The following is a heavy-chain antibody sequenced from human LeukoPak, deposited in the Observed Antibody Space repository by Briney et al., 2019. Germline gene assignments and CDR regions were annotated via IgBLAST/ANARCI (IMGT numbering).Heavy chain of an antibody. J-gene: IGHJ3*02. CDR3: ARDAATDDAFDI. D-gene: IGHD6-25*01. CDR2: ISSSSSYI. V-gene: IGHV3-21*01. Sequence: GGSLRLSCAASGFTFSIYSMNWVRQAPGKGLEWVSSISSSSSYIYYTDSVKGRFTISRDNAKNSLYLQMNSLRAEDTAVYYCARDAATDDAFDIWGQGTMVTVSS. CDR1: GFTFSIYS.